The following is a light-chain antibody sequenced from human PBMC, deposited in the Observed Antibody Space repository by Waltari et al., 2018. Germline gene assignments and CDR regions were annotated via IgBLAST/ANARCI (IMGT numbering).Light chain of an antibody. V-gene: IGLV1-44*01. CDR3: AAWDDSLGGFVI. CDR2: SNN. Sequence: QSVLTQPPSVSGTPGQRVTISCSGSRSNIGTSAVNWSQQFPGTAPKLLIHSNNQRPPGVPCRCSGSKSGSSASLAISGLQSEDEADYYGAAWDDSLGGFVIFGGGTKLAVL. CDR1: RSNIGTSA. J-gene: IGLJ2*01.